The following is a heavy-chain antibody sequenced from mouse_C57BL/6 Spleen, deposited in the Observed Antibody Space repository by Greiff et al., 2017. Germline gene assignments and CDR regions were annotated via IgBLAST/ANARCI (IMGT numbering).Heavy chain of an antibody. V-gene: IGHV3-6*01. CDR3: AREYYYGSSYEAY. Sequence: DVQLQESGPGLVKPSQSLSLTCSVTGYSITSGYYWNWIRQFPGNKLEWMGYISYDGSTNNNPSLKNRISITRDTSKNQFFLKLNSVTTEDTATYYCAREYYYGSSYEAYWGQGTLVTVSA. D-gene: IGHD1-1*01. J-gene: IGHJ3*01. CDR2: ISYDGST. CDR1: GYSITSGYY.